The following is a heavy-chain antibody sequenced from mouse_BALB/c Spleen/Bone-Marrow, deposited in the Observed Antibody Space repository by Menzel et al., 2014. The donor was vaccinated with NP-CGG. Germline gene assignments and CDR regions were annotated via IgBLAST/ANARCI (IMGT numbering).Heavy chain of an antibody. CDR2: ISDGGSYT. Sequence: EVKLVESGGGLVKPGGSLKLSCAASGFTFSDYYMYWVRQTPEKRLEWVATISDGGSYTYYPDSVKGRFTISRDNAKNNLYLQMSSLKSEDAAMYYCVLRWFAYWGQGTLVTVSA. CDR3: VLRWFAY. CDR1: GFTFSDYY. J-gene: IGHJ3*01. V-gene: IGHV5-4*02.